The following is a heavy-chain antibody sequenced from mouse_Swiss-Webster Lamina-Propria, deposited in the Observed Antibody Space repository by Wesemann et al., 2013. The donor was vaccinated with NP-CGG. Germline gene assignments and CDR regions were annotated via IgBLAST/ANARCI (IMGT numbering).Heavy chain of an antibody. CDR3: ARAWDWDFDV. D-gene: IGHD4-1*01. CDR2: ISTYYGNT. V-gene: IGHV1-67*01. Sequence: QVQLQQSGPELVRPGVSVKISCKGSGYTFTDYAMHWVKQSHAKSLEWIGVISTYYGNTNYNQKFKGKATMTVDKSSSTAYMELARLTSEDSAIYYCARAWDWDFDVWGAGTTVTVSS. CDR1: GYTFTDYA. J-gene: IGHJ1*01.